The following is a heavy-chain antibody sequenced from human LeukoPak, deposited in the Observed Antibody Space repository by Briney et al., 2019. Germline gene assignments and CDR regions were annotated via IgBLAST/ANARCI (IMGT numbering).Heavy chain of an antibody. Sequence: SVKVSCKASGGTFSSYAISWVRQAPGQGLEWMGRIIPIFGTANYAQKFQGRVTITTDESTSTAYMELSSLRSEDTAVYYCAKQGESKTKNFDYWGQGTLVTVSS. V-gene: IGHV1-69*05. CDR3: AKQGESKTKNFDY. CDR1: GGTFSSYA. D-gene: IGHD1-7*01. CDR2: IIPIFGTA. J-gene: IGHJ4*02.